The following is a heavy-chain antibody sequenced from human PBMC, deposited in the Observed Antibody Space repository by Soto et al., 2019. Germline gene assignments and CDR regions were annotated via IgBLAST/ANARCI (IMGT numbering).Heavy chain of an antibody. CDR2: IVGSGDDI. D-gene: IGHD2-21*01. J-gene: IGHJ4*02. V-gene: IGHV3-23*01. Sequence: EVQLLESGGGLVQPGGSLRLSCAASGFTLSTYAMTWVRQAPGKGLECVSGIVGSGDDIHYADSVKGRFTISKDISRNTLYLQMNSLRADDTAVYYCAKDAVYNDGLWLMDHWGQGTLVTVSS. CDR1: GFTLSTYA. CDR3: AKDAVYNDGLWLMDH.